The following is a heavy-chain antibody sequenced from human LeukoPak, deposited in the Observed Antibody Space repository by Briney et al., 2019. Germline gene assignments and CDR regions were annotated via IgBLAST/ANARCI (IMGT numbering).Heavy chain of an antibody. CDR1: GFTFSSYD. Sequence: GGSLRLSCAASGFTFSSYDMHGVRQPTGKGLEWVSAIGTAGETYYSHSVKGRFTISRDNSKNTLYLQMNGLRAEDAAVYYCAIIGNPPNDYWGQGTLVTVSS. CDR3: AIIGNPPNDY. CDR2: IGTAGET. D-gene: IGHD4-23*01. V-gene: IGHV3-13*01. J-gene: IGHJ4*02.